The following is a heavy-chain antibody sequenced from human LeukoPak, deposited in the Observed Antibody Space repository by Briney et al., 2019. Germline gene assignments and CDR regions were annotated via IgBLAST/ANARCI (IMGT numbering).Heavy chain of an antibody. CDR2: IILIFGTA. Sequence: ASVKVSCKASGGTFSSYAISWVRQAPGQGLEWMGGIILIFGTANYAQRFQGRVTITTDESTSTAYMELSSLRSEDTAVYYCARASDTAMVNNYYYYMDVWGKGTTVTVSS. CDR3: ARASDTAMVNNYYYYMDV. V-gene: IGHV1-69*05. D-gene: IGHD5-18*01. J-gene: IGHJ6*03. CDR1: GGTFSSYA.